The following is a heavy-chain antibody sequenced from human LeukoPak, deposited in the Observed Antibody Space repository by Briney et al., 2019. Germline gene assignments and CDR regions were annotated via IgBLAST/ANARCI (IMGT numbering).Heavy chain of an antibody. J-gene: IGHJ6*03. V-gene: IGHV1-2*06. CDR3: ARAGVPGGFWSGFVGAVYYYYMDV. CDR2: INPNSGGT. CDR1: GYTFTGYY. Sequence: ASVKVSCKASGYTFTGYYMHRVRQAPGQGLEWMGRINPNSGGTNYAQKFQGRVTMTRHTSISTAYMELSRLRSDDTAVYYCARAGVPGGFWSGFVGAVYYYYMDVWGKGTTVTVSS. D-gene: IGHD3-3*01.